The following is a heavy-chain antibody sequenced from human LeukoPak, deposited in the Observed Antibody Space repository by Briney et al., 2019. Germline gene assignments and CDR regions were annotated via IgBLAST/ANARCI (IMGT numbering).Heavy chain of an antibody. Sequence: GGSLRLSXAASGLHFGGTAMSWVRQTPGKGLEWLSAISHDGMNAYYADSVKGRFTISRDNSKKTVSLEMSSLTAADTGVYYCAKDGAQYSSGPECDPRGQGALVTVSP. D-gene: IGHD6-19*01. CDR1: GLHFGGTA. CDR3: AKDGAQYSSGPECDP. V-gene: IGHV3-23*01. CDR2: ISHDGMNA. J-gene: IGHJ5*02.